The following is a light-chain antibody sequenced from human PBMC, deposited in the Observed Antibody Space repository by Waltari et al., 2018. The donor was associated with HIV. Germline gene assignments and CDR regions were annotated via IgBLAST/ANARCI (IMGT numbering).Light chain of an antibody. CDR2: DVS. CDR3: CSYAGSYTFPFV. V-gene: IGLV2-11*01. CDR1: SSDVGGYNY. J-gene: IGLJ1*01. Sequence: QSALTQPRSVSGSPGQSVTISCSGTSSDVGGYNYVSWSQQHPGKAPKLMIYDVSKRPSGVPDRFSGSQSGNTASLTISGLQAEDEADYYCCSYAGSYTFPFVFGTGTKVTVL.